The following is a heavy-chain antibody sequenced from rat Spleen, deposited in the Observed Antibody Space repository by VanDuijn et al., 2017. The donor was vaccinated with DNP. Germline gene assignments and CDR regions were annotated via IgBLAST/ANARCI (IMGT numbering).Heavy chain of an antibody. CDR3: ATAIGDY. J-gene: IGHJ2*01. V-gene: IGHV5-20*01. Sequence: EVQLVESGGGLVQPGRSLKLSCAASGFTFSDYYMAWVRQAPTKGLEWVAYISYFGDNTYYRDSVKGRFTISKDTAKNTLYLQMDSLRSDDTATYYCATAIGDYWGQGVMVTVSS. D-gene: IGHD1-2*01. CDR2: ISYFGDNT. CDR1: GFTFSDYY.